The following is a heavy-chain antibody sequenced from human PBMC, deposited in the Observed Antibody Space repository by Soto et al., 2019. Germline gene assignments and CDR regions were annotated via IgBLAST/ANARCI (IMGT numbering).Heavy chain of an antibody. J-gene: IGHJ4*02. D-gene: IGHD2-15*01. Sequence: QVQLVQSGAEVKKPGASVKVSCKASGYTFTSYGISWVRQAPGQGLEWMGRISGYNGNSNYAQNLQGRVTMTTDTSTSTAYMELRSLRSDDTAVYYCAREDIQDIVVVVVAPEGLGYWGQGTLVTVCS. CDR2: ISGYNGNS. CDR3: AREDIQDIVVVVVAPEGLGY. V-gene: IGHV1-18*01. CDR1: GYTFTSYG.